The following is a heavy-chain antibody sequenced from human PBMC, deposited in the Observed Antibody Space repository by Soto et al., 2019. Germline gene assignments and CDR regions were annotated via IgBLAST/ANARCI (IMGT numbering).Heavy chain of an antibody. D-gene: IGHD6-19*01. V-gene: IGHV3-30*18. CDR3: AKGGRQWLVTSGFNY. Sequence: VQLVESGGGVVQPGRSLRLSCAASGFTFSDYAMHWVRRAPGKGLEGVAVVSHDGRNTHYADSVKGRFTISRGSSKNTVSLEMTSLRAEDTAVYYCAKGGRQWLVTSGFNYWGQGALVTVSS. J-gene: IGHJ4*02. CDR1: GFTFSDYA. CDR2: VSHDGRNT.